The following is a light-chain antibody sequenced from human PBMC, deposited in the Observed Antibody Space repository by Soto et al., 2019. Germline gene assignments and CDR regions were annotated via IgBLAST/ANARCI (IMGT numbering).Light chain of an antibody. J-gene: IGKJ2*01. V-gene: IGKV3-20*01. CDR3: QQYSSLPHT. CDR1: QSVTNRY. CDR2: GIS. Sequence: ESVLTQSPGTLSLSPGERATLSCRASQSVTNRYFAWYQQRPGQAPMLLIYGISNRATGIPDRFSGSGSGTDFTLTISRLEPEDFVVYYCQQYSSLPHTFGQGTKLEVK.